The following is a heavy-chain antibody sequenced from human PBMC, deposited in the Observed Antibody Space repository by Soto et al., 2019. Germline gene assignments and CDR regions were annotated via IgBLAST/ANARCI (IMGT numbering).Heavy chain of an antibody. CDR1: GFMFSTYL. CDR3: VGALTYEVPYYFYGMDV. CDR2: IKQGGNEK. D-gene: IGHD3-16*01. J-gene: IGHJ6*02. V-gene: IGHV3-7*01. Sequence: GGSLRLSCEASGFMFSTYLMSWVRQAPGKGLEWVANIKQGGNEKFYVDSVKGRFTISRDNAKKSLFLQMNSLRPEDTAVYYCVGALTYEVPYYFYGMDVWGQGTTVTVSS.